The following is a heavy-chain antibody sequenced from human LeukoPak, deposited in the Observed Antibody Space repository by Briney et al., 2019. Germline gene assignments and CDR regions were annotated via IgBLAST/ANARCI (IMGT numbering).Heavy chain of an antibody. V-gene: IGHV3-74*01. Sequence: PGGSLRLSFTASGFTFSSYWMRWVRQAPGKGLVWVSRINSDGSSPSYADSVKGRFTISRDNSKNKLYLQMNNLSAEDTAVYYCARETSGSFPYWGQGTLVTVSS. CDR1: GFTFSSYW. D-gene: IGHD2-15*01. J-gene: IGHJ4*02. CDR2: INSDGSSP. CDR3: ARETSGSFPY.